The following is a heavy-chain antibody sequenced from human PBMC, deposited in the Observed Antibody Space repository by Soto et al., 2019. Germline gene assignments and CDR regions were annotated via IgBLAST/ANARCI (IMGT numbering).Heavy chain of an antibody. CDR3: AKGRVVGVTTCPDF. Sequence: EVQLLESGGGLVQPGGSLRLSCAASGFTFSNFAMSWYRQAPGKGLEWVSVINGNGRSKYHADSVQGRFTISRDNSKTALYLQMNSLRAGDTALYDCAKGRVVGVTTCPDFWGQGTLVTVSS. V-gene: IGHV3-23*01. CDR2: INGNGRSK. J-gene: IGHJ4*02. D-gene: IGHD1-26*01. CDR1: GFTFSNFA.